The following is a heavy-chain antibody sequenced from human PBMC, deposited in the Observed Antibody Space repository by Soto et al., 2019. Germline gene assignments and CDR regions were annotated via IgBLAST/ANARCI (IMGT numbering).Heavy chain of an antibody. J-gene: IGHJ6*02. CDR3: ARSGIFGVVIDRGDYYYYGMDV. Sequence: SETLSLTCAVYGGSFSGYYWSWIRQPPGKGLEWIGEINHSGSTNYNPSLKSRVTISVDTSKNQFSLKLSSVTAADTAVYYCARSGIFGVVIDRGDYYYYGMDVWGQGTTVTVSS. CDR2: INHSGST. V-gene: IGHV4-34*01. D-gene: IGHD3-3*01. CDR1: GGSFSGYY.